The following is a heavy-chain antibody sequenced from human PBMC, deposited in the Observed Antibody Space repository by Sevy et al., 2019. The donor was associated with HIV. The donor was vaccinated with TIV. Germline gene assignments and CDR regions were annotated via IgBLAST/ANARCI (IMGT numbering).Heavy chain of an antibody. CDR2: ISYDGSNK. D-gene: IGHD2-8*01. CDR1: GFTFSSYA. Sequence: GGSLRLSCAASGFTFSSYAMHWVRQAPGKGLEWVAVISYDGSNKYYADSVKGRFTISRDNSKNTLYLQMNSLRAEDTAVYYGARDLMGYAIAYYFDYWGQGTLVTVSS. V-gene: IGHV3-30-3*01. CDR3: ARDLMGYAIAYYFDY. J-gene: IGHJ4*02.